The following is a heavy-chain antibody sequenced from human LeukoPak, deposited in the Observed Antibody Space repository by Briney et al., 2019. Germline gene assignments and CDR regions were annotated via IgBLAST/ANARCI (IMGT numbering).Heavy chain of an antibody. J-gene: IGHJ4*02. CDR3: AKGPLDYIHGTQYFDY. D-gene: IGHD4-11*01. V-gene: IGHV3-7*03. CDR2: IKQDGSEK. CDR1: GFTFSRYW. Sequence: GGSLRLSCAASGFTFSRYWMTWVRQAPGKGLEWVANIKQDGSEKNYVDSVRGRFTISRDNFKNTLYLQMNSLRAEDTALYYCAKGPLDYIHGTQYFDYWGQGTLVTVSS.